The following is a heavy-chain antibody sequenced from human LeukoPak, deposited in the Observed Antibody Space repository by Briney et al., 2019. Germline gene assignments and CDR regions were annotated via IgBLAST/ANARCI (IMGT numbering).Heavy chain of an antibody. CDR3: AKDRASGWSDFDY. Sequence: PGGSLRLSCAASGFTSSSYGMHWVRQAPGKGLEWVAFIRYDGSNKYYADSVKGRFTISRDNSKNTLYLQMNSLRAEDTAVYYCAKDRASGWSDFDYWGQGTLVTVS. V-gene: IGHV3-30*02. D-gene: IGHD6-19*01. CDR2: IRYDGSNK. CDR1: GFTSSSYG. J-gene: IGHJ4*02.